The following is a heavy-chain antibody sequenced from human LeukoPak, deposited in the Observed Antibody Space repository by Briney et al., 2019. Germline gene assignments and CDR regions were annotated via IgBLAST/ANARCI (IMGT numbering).Heavy chain of an antibody. CDR2: IYKDGKM. CDR3: AKDGSWIQLWPYYFDY. V-gene: IGHV3-53*01. CDR1: GFTVSSTY. J-gene: IGHJ4*02. Sequence: GGSLRLSCAASGFTVSSTYMSWVRQAPGKGLEWVSVIYKDGKMYYIDSVKGRFTISRDTSKNTLYLQMNSLRAEDTAVYYCAKDGSWIQLWPYYFDYWGQGTLVTVSS. D-gene: IGHD5-18*01.